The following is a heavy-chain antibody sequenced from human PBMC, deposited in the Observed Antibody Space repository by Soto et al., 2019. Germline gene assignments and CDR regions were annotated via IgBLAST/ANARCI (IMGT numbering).Heavy chain of an antibody. J-gene: IGHJ4*02. CDR1: GFTFSSYA. Sequence: GGSLRLSCAASGFTFSSYAMHWVRQAPGKGLEWVAVISYDGSNKYYADSVRGRFTISRDKSKNTLYLQMNSLRAEDTVVYYCAGERGYYYDSSGYYFDDWGQGTLVTVSS. V-gene: IGHV3-30*04. CDR2: ISYDGSNK. D-gene: IGHD3-22*01. CDR3: AGERGYYYDSSGYYFDD.